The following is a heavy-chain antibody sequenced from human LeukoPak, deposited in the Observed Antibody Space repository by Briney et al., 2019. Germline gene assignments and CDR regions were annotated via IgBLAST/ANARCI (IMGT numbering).Heavy chain of an antibody. CDR2: ISPYNGNT. CDR3: ARSRGSSVWLGDHFDY. CDR1: GYTFTSYG. J-gene: IGHJ4*02. V-gene: IGHV1-18*01. Sequence: ASVTVSCKASGYTFTSYGIHWVRQAPGQGLAWMGWISPYNGNTYYAQKLQGRLTMTTDTSTSTAYMELRSLRSDDTAVYYCARSRGSSVWLGDHFDYWGQGTLVTVSS. D-gene: IGHD6-19*01.